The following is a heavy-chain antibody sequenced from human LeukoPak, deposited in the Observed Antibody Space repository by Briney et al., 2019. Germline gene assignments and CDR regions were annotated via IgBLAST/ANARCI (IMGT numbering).Heavy chain of an antibody. Sequence: GESLKISCKGSGFTFTSYWIGWVRQMPGKGLEWTGIIYPGDSDIRYSPSFQGQVTISADKSISTAYLQWSSLKASDTAMYYCAKSGYSYGYGFDYWGQGTLVTVSS. CDR3: AKSGYSYGYGFDY. V-gene: IGHV5-51*01. CDR1: GFTFTSYW. J-gene: IGHJ4*02. CDR2: IYPGDSDI. D-gene: IGHD5-18*01.